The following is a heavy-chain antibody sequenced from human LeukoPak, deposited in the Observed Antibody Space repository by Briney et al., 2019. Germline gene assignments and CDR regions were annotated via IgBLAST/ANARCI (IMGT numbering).Heavy chain of an antibody. J-gene: IGHJ4*02. CDR3: AKGHSSAWYFFDY. CDR2: ISGSGGST. CDR1: GFTFSNYA. V-gene: IGHV3-23*01. Sequence: GGSLRLSCAASGFTFSNYAMSWVRQAPGKGLEWVSTISGSGGSTHYADSVKGRFIISRDNSKNTLYLQMNSLRAEDTAVYYCAKGHSSAWYFFDYWGQGTLVTVSS. D-gene: IGHD6-19*01.